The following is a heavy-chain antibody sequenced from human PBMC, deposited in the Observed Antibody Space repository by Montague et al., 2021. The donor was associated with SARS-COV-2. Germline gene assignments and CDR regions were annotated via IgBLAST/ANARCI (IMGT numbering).Heavy chain of an antibody. D-gene: IGHD3-3*02. V-gene: IGHV4-34*01. Sequence: SETLSLTCAVYGGSFSGYYWTWIRQPPGKGLEWNGENNYSGSTNYNPSLKSRVTMSVDMSKNQFSLKLRSVTAADTAVYYCARGRGLAVLFDFYYYGMDVWGQGTTVTVSS. CDR3: ARGRGLAVLFDFYYYGMDV. CDR1: GGSFSGYY. J-gene: IGHJ6*02. CDR2: NNYSGST.